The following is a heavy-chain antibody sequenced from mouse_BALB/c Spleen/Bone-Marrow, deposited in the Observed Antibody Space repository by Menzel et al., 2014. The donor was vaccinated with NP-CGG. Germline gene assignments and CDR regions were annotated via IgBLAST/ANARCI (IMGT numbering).Heavy chain of an antibody. D-gene: IGHD1-1*01. CDR1: GYSFTGYF. J-gene: IGHJ1*01. CDR2: INPYNGDT. V-gene: IGHV1-20*02. Sequence: EVKLVESGPELVKPGASVKISCKASGYSFTGYFMNWVMQSHGKSLEWIGRINPYNGDTFYNQKFKGKATLTVDKSSSTAHMELRSLASEDSAVYYCAREGGYYYGSSPYFDVWGAGTTATVSS. CDR3: AREGGYYYGSSPYFDV.